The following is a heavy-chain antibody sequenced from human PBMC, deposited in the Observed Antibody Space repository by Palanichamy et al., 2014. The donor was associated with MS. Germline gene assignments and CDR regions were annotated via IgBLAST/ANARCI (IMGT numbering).Heavy chain of an antibody. CDR2: ISPDNGGT. Sequence: QVHLVQSGAEVKEPGASVKVSCRASGYTFTTFGISWVRQAPGQGLEWMGWISPDNGGTNHAQKYQGRVFVTTDTSTGTAYMELRSLRSDDTAVYYCVRGRGAVAGFFDYWGQGTLVTVSS. D-gene: IGHD6-19*01. V-gene: IGHV1-18*04. CDR3: VRGRGAVAGFFDY. CDR1: GYTFTTFG. J-gene: IGHJ4*02.